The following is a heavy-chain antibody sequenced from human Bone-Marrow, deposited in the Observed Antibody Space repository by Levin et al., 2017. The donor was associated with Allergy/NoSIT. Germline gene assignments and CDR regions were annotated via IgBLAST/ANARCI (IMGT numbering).Heavy chain of an antibody. CDR3: ASVGYYDILTGYPYYYYYGMDV. J-gene: IGHJ6*02. CDR1: GYTFTSYG. CDR2: ISAYNGNT. D-gene: IGHD3-9*01. V-gene: IGHV1-18*01. Sequence: ASVKVSCKASGYTFTSYGISWVRQAPGQGLEWMGWISAYNGNTNYAQKLQGRVTMTTDTSTSTAYMELRSLRSDDTAVYYCASVGYYDILTGYPYYYYYGMDVWGQGTTVTVSS.